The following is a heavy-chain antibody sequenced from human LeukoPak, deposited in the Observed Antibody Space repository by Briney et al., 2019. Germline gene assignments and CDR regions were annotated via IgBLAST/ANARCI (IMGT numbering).Heavy chain of an antibody. V-gene: IGHV3-23*01. Sequence: HPGGSLRLSCAASGFTFSSYAMSWVRQAPGKGLEWVSAISGSGGSTYYADSVKGRFTISRDNSKNTLYLQMNSLRAEDTAVYYCAKDLAIYDSIYFDYWGQGTMVTVCS. D-gene: IGHD3-22*01. CDR3: AKDLAIYDSIYFDY. J-gene: IGHJ4*02. CDR2: ISGSGGST. CDR1: GFTFSSYA.